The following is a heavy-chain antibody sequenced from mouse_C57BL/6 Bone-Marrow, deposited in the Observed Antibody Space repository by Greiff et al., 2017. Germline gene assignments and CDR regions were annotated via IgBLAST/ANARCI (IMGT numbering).Heavy chain of an antibody. CDR3: ASHLLWLRHWYFDV. D-gene: IGHD2-2*01. J-gene: IGHJ1*03. Sequence: VQLQQSGPVLVKPGASVKMSCKASGYTFTDYYMNWVKQSHGKSLEWIGVINPYNGGTSYNQKFKGKATLTVDKSSSTAYMELNSLTSEDSAVYYCASHLLWLRHWYFDVWGTGTTVTVSS. CDR2: INPYNGGT. CDR1: GYTFTDYY. V-gene: IGHV1-19*01.